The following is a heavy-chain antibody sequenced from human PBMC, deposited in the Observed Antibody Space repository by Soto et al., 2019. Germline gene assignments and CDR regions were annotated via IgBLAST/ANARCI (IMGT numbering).Heavy chain of an antibody. Sequence: QVQLMQSGAEVKKPGASVKVSCKASGYTFTSYGISWVRQAPGQGLEWMGWISAYNGNTNYAQKLQGRVTMTTDTSTSTAYMELRSLRSDDTAVYYCARYYLGYGPRRYYYYGIDVWGQGTTVTVSS. D-gene: IGHD1-26*01. CDR2: ISAYNGNT. J-gene: IGHJ6*02. CDR1: GYTFTSYG. CDR3: ARYYLGYGPRRYYYYGIDV. V-gene: IGHV1-18*01.